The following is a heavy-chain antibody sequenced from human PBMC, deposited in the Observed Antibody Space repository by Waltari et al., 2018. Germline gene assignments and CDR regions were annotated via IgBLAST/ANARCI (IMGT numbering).Heavy chain of an antibody. CDR3: ARGGAAAGSFDY. J-gene: IGHJ4*02. Sequence: QVQLQESGPGLVKPSETLSLTCTVSGYSISSGYYWGWIRQPPGKGLEWIGSIYHSGSTYYNPSLKSRVTISVDTSKNQFSLKLSSVIAADTAVYYCARGGAAAGSFDYWGQGTLVTVSS. V-gene: IGHV4-38-2*02. CDR1: GYSISSGYY. D-gene: IGHD6-13*01. CDR2: IYHSGST.